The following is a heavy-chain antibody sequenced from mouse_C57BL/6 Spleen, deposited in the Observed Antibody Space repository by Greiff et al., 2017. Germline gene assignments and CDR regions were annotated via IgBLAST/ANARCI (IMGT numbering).Heavy chain of an antibody. V-gene: IGHV1-39*01. Sequence: VQLQQSGPELVKPGASVKISCKASGYSFTDYNMNWVKQSNGKSLEWIGVINPNYGTTSYNQKFEGKATLTVDQSSSTAYMQLNSLTSEDSAVYYCARGDSNHLYYAMDYWGQGTSVTVSS. CDR1: GYSFTDYN. J-gene: IGHJ4*01. CDR3: ARGDSNHLYYAMDY. CDR2: INPNYGTT. D-gene: IGHD2-5*01.